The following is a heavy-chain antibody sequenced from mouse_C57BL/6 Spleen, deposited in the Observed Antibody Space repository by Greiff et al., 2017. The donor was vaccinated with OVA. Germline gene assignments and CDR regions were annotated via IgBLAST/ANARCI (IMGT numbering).Heavy chain of an antibody. CDR3: ATPYDYPRSRFAY. CDR1: GFSLTSYG. Sequence: VQLKESGPGLVQPSQSLSITCTVSGFSLTSYGVHWVRQSPGKGLEWLGVIWSGGSTDYNAAFISRLSISKDNSKSQVFFKMNSLQADDTAIYFCATPYDYPRSRFAYWGQGTLVTVSA. D-gene: IGHD2-4*01. CDR2: IWSGGST. V-gene: IGHV2-2*01. J-gene: IGHJ3*01.